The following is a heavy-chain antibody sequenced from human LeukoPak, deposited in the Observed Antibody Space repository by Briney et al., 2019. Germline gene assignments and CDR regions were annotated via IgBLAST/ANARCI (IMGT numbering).Heavy chain of an antibody. D-gene: IGHD2-2*02. CDR2: IYYSGST. J-gene: IGHJ4*02. V-gene: IGHV4-34*09. CDR3: ARTSLYCSSTSCYTSGFDY. Sequence: SETLSLTCAVYGGSFSGYYWSWIRQPPGKGLEWIGYIYYSGSTYYNPSLKSRVTISVDTSKNQFSLKLSSVTAADTAVYYCARTSLYCSSTSCYTSGFDYWGQGTLVTVSS. CDR1: GGSFSGYY.